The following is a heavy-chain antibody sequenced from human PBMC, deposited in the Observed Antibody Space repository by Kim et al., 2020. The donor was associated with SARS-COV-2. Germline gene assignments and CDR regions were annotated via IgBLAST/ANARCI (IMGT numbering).Heavy chain of an antibody. CDR3: AKVSRIAAAGSEYYYYYYGMDV. CDR2: ISGSGGST. D-gene: IGHD6-13*01. J-gene: IGHJ6*02. V-gene: IGHV3-23*01. CDR1: GFTFSSYA. Sequence: GGSLRLSCAASGFTFSSYAMSWVRQAPGKGLEWVSAISGSGGSTYYADSVKGRFTISRDNSKNTLYLQMNSLRAEDTAVYYCAKVSRIAAAGSEYYYYYYGMDVWGQGATFTVSS.